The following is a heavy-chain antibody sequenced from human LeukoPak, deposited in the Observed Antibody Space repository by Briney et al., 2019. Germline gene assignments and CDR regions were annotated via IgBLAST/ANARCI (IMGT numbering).Heavy chain of an antibody. CDR3: ARIRRWFDY. Sequence: PGGSLRLSCAASGFTFSSYSMNWVRQAPGKGLEWVSYISSSSSTIYYADSVKGRFTISRDNAKNSLYLQMNSLRAEDTAVYYCARIRRWFDYWGQGTLVTVSS. V-gene: IGHV3-48*01. D-gene: IGHD4-23*01. CDR2: ISSSSSTI. CDR1: GFTFSSYS. J-gene: IGHJ4*02.